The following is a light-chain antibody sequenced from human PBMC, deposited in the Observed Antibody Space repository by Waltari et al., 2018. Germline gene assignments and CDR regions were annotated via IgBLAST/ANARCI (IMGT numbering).Light chain of an antibody. Sequence: QSALTQPRSVSASPGQSVTISCTGSSSDVGAYNYVSWYQQHPGKAPKLLIYDVTDRPSGVPDRFSGSKSGNTASLTISGLQSEDEADYYCCSYAGRSIFGLFGGGTKLTVL. CDR2: DVT. V-gene: IGLV2-11*01. CDR3: CSYAGRSIFGL. CDR1: SSDVGAYNY. J-gene: IGLJ2*01.